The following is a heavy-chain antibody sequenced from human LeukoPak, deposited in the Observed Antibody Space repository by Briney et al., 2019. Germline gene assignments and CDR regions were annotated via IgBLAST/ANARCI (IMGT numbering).Heavy chain of an antibody. Sequence: GGSLRLSCAASGFTFSSYAMTWVRQAPGKGLEWVSTITSSGGNTYYADSVKGRFTISRDNSKNTLYLQMNSLRAEDTAVYYCATGSRNLDHWGQGTLVTVSS. CDR1: GFTFSSYA. J-gene: IGHJ4*02. CDR3: ATGSRNLDH. V-gene: IGHV3-23*01. D-gene: IGHD1-1*01. CDR2: ITSSGGNT.